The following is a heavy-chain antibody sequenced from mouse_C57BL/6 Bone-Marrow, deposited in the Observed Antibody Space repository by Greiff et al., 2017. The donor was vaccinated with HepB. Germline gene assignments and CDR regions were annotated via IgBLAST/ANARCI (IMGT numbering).Heavy chain of an antibody. V-gene: IGHV1-54*01. CDR1: GYAFTNYL. Sequence: VQLQQSGAELVRPGTSVKVSCKASGYAFTNYLIEWVKQRPGQGLEWIGVINPGSGGTNYNEKFKGKATLTADKSSSTAYMDLSSLTSEDSAVYFCERGDEYWGQGTTLTVSS. CDR3: ERGDEY. J-gene: IGHJ2*01. CDR2: INPGSGGT.